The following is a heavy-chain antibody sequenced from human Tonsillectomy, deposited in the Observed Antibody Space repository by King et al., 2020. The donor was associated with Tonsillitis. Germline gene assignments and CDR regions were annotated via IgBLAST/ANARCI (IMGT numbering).Heavy chain of an antibody. Sequence: VQLVESGGGLVQPGGSLRLSCAASGFTFSNHAMSWVRQAPGKGLEWVSAISGSGDRTYYADSVKGRFTISRDNSKNTLSLQMNSLRAENTALYYCAGEQRRGDCSRGTCFGYFDLWGRGTLVAVSS. J-gene: IGHJ2*01. CDR2: ISGSGDRT. D-gene: IGHD2-15*01. CDR1: GFTFSNHA. CDR3: AGEQRRGDCSRGTCFGYFDL. V-gene: IGHV3-23*04.